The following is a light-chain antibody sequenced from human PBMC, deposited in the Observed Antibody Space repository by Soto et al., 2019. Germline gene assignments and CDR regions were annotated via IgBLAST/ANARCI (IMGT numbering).Light chain of an antibody. CDR2: GAS. CDR3: QQYGSLPFT. Sequence: EIVLTQSPGTLSLSPGERATLSCRASQSVSSSYLAWYQQKPGQAPRLLIYGASSRATGIPDRFSGSGSKIDVTIDNSRLEPEDIAVYYCQQYGSLPFTFGPGTQVHI. J-gene: IGKJ3*01. CDR1: QSVSSSY. V-gene: IGKV3-20*01.